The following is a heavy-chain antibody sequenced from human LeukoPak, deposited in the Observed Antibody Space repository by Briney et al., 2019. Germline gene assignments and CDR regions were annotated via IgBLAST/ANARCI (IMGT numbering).Heavy chain of an antibody. CDR3: ARERAGFDY. D-gene: IGHD6-25*01. Sequence: SGPTLVKPTQTLTLTCTFSGFSLSTSGVGVGWIRQPPGKALEWLALIYWNDDKRYGPSLKSRLTITKDTSKNQVVLTMTNMDPVDTATYYCARERAGFDYWGQGTLVTVSS. CDR1: GFSLSTSGVG. J-gene: IGHJ4*02. V-gene: IGHV2-5*01. CDR2: IYWNDDK.